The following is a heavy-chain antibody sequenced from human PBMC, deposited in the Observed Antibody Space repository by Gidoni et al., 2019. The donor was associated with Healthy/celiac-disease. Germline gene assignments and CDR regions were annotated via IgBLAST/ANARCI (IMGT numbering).Heavy chain of an antibody. Sequence: QVQLQESGPGLVKPSQTLSLTCTVSGGSISSGSYYWSWIRQPAGKGLEWIGRIYTSGSTNYNPSLKSRVTISVDTSKNQFSLKLSSVTAADTAVYYCARDYLHSGWYDYWGQGTLVTVSS. CDR1: GGSISSGSYY. J-gene: IGHJ4*02. D-gene: IGHD6-19*01. CDR3: ARDYLHSGWYDY. V-gene: IGHV4-61*02. CDR2: IYTSGST.